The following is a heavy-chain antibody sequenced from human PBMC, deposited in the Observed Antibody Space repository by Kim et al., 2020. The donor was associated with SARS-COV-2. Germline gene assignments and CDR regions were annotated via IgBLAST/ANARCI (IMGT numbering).Heavy chain of an antibody. CDR3: AKGYSSGWYGAEYFQH. Sequence: GGSLRLSCAASGFTFSSYAMSWVRQAPGKGLEWVSAISGSGGSTYYADSVKGRFTISRDNSKNTLYLQMNSLRAEDTAVYYCAKGYSSGWYGAEYFQHWGQGTLVTVSS. D-gene: IGHD6-19*01. CDR1: GFTFSSYA. J-gene: IGHJ1*01. CDR2: ISGSGGST. V-gene: IGHV3-23*01.